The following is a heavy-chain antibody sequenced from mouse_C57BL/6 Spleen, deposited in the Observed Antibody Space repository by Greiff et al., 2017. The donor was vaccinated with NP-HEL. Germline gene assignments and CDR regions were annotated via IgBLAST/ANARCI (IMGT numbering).Heavy chain of an antibody. CDR1: GFTFSDYG. J-gene: IGHJ3*01. CDR2: ISSGSSTI. V-gene: IGHV5-17*01. D-gene: IGHD3-1*01. Sequence: EVQLQESGGGLVKPGGSLKLSCAASGFTFSDYGMHWVRQAPEKGLEWVAYISSGSSTIYYADTVKGRFTISRDNAKNTLFLQMTSLRSEDTAMYYCARIGAYWGQGTLVTVSA. CDR3: ARIGAY.